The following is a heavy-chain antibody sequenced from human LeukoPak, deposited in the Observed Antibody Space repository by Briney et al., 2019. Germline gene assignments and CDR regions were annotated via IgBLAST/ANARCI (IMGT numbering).Heavy chain of an antibody. CDR1: GGSISSGGYS. CDR3: ARGHRRGAPRLLRDAFDI. D-gene: IGHD1-26*01. V-gene: IGHV4-30-2*01. CDR2: INHSGST. Sequence: PSQTLSLTCAVCGGSISSGGYSWSWIRQPPGKGLEWIGEINHSGSTNYNPSLKSRVTISVDTSKNQFSLKLSSVTAADTAVYYCARGHRRGAPRLLRDAFDIWGQGTMVTVSS. J-gene: IGHJ3*02.